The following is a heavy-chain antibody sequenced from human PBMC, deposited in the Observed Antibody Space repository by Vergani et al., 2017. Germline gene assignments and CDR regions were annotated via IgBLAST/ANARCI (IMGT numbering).Heavy chain of an antibody. D-gene: IGHD5-12*01. CDR1: GFTFSSYA. CDR2: ISYDGSNK. J-gene: IGHJ4*02. V-gene: IGHV3-30-3*01. Sequence: QVQLVESGGGVVQPGRSLRLSCAASGFTFSSYAMHWVRQAPGKGLEWVAVISYDGSNKYYADSVKGRFTISRDNSKNTLYLQMNSLRADDTAVYYCTKGSRGYTGYFFDYWGQGTLATVSS. CDR3: TKGSRGYTGYFFDY.